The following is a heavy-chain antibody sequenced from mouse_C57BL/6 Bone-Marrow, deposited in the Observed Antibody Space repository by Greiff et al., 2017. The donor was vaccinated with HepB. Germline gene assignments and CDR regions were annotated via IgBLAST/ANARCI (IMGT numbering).Heavy chain of an antibody. D-gene: IGHD2-3*01. CDR2: ISYSGST. Sequence: EVQGVESGPGMVKPSQSLSLTCTVTGYSITSGYDWHWIRHFPGNKLEWMGYISYSGSTNYNPSLKSRISITHDTSKNHFFLKLNSVTTEDTATYYCARGLLEFAYWGQGTLVTVSA. V-gene: IGHV3-1*01. CDR1: GYSITSGYD. CDR3: ARGLLEFAY. J-gene: IGHJ3*01.